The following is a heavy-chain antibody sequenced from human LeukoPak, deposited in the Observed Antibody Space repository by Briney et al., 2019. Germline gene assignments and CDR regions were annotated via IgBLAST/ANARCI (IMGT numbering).Heavy chain of an antibody. CDR1: GYTFTGYY. J-gene: IGHJ4*02. CDR2: INPNSGGT. D-gene: IGHD3-10*01. CDR3: YIMVKGVIYY. V-gene: IGHV1-2*02. Sequence: GASVKVSCKASGYTFTGYYMHWVRQAPGQGLEWMGWINPNSGGTNYAQKFQGRGTMTRDTSISTAYMALSRLRSDDTAVYYCYIMVKGVIYYWGQGTLVTVSS.